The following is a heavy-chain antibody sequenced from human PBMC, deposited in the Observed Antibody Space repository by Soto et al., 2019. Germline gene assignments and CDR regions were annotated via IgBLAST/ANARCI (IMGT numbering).Heavy chain of an antibody. Sequence: GGSLRLSCAASGFSFSSYWMTWVRQAPGKGLQWVANIKQDGSEKYYVDSVKGRSTISRDNAKNSLYLQMNSLRAEDTAVYFCARMGCSGGSCYSGLTYFDYWGQGTLVTVSS. CDR1: GFSFSSYW. D-gene: IGHD2-15*01. V-gene: IGHV3-7*05. CDR2: IKQDGSEK. J-gene: IGHJ4*02. CDR3: ARMGCSGGSCYSGLTYFDY.